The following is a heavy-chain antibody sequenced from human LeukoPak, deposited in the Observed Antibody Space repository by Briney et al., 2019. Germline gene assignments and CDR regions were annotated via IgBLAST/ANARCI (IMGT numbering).Heavy chain of an antibody. CDR2: IYYSGST. J-gene: IGHJ4*02. CDR1: GGSISSYY. V-gene: IGHV4-59*01. D-gene: IGHD3/OR15-3a*01. Sequence: SETLSLTCTVSGGSISSYYWSWIRQPPGRGLEWIGYIYYSGSTNYNPSLKSRVTISVDTSKNQFSLKLSSVTAADTAVYYCARQTGSGLFILPGGQGTLVTVSS. CDR3: ARQTGSGLFILP.